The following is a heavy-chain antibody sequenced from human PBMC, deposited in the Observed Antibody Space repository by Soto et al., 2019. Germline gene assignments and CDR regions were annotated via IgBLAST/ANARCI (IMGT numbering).Heavy chain of an antibody. Sequence: LEILSLTCAVYGGSFIGYYWSWIRQPPGKGLEWIGEINHSGSTNYNPSLKSRVTISVDTSKNQFSLKLSSVTAADTAVYYCASDWLLPEPYFDYWGQGTLVTVSS. D-gene: IGHD3-9*01. J-gene: IGHJ4*02. V-gene: IGHV4-34*01. CDR2: INHSGST. CDR3: ASDWLLPEPYFDY. CDR1: GGSFIGYY.